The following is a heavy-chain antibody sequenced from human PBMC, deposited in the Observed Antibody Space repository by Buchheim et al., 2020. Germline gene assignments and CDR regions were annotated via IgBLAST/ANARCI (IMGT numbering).Heavy chain of an antibody. J-gene: IGHJ6*02. Sequence: QVQLVQSGAEVKKPGASVKVSCKASGYTFTSYYMHWVRQAPGQGLEWMGIINPSGGSTSYAQKFQGRVTMTRDTSPSTAYMELSSLRSEDTAVYYCASAHLYYYDSSGSYYYYYYGMDVWGQGTT. D-gene: IGHD3-22*01. CDR1: GYTFTSYY. CDR3: ASAHLYYYDSSGSYYYYYYGMDV. CDR2: INPSGGST. V-gene: IGHV1-46*01.